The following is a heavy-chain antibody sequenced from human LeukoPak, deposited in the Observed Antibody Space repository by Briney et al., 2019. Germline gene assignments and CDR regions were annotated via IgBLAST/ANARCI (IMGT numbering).Heavy chain of an antibody. V-gene: IGHV1-2*02. D-gene: IGHD3-22*01. CDR3: ATDTSGYYRGI. J-gene: IGHJ3*02. Sequence: ASVKVSCKASGYTFTGYYIHWVRQAPGQGLEWMAWINPNSGDTNYAQKFQGRVTMTRDTSISTAYMDLYRLRSDDTAVYYCATDTSGYYRGIWGQGTMVTVSS. CDR2: INPNSGDT. CDR1: GYTFTGYY.